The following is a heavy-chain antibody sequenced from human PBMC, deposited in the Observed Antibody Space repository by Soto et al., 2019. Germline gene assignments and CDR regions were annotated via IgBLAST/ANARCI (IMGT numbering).Heavy chain of an antibody. CDR2: MNPNSGNT. CDR1: GYTFTSYD. J-gene: IGHJ4*02. D-gene: IGHD1-26*01. Sequence: QVQLVQSGAEVKKPGASVKVSCKASGYTFTSYDINWVRQATGQGLEWMGWMNPNSGNTGYAQKMQGRVTMTRTTSISTGYLERCSLRSEDTAVYYCARGERGIVGATTYWGQGTLGAVSS. CDR3: ARGERGIVGATTY. V-gene: IGHV1-8*01.